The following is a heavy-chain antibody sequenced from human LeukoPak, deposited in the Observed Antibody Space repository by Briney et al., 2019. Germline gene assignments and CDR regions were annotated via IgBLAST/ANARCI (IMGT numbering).Heavy chain of an antibody. CDR2: IYIDGSTT. V-gene: IGHV3-74*01. CDR3: TRDSYYGGNAHAFDI. J-gene: IGHJ3*02. D-gene: IGHD4-23*01. CDR1: GFTLSTYW. Sequence: GGSLRLSCAASGFTLSTYWMHWVRQAPGKGLVWVSRIYIDGSTTIYADSVKGRFTISRDNAKNTLYLQMNSLRAEDTAVYYCTRDSYYGGNAHAFDIWGQGTMDTVSS.